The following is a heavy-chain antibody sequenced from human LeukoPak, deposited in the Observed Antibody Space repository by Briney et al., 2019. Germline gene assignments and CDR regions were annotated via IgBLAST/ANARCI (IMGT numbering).Heavy chain of an antibody. V-gene: IGHV1-18*01. CDR3: ARDGSYYGSRILPEGSPVDY. Sequence: ASVKVSCKASDYTFTSYGISWVRQAPGQGLEWMGWISAYNGNTNYAQKLQGRVTMTTDTSTSTAYMELRSLRSDDTAVYYCARDGSYYGSRILPEGSPVDYWGQGTLVTVSS. CDR2: ISAYNGNT. J-gene: IGHJ4*02. D-gene: IGHD3-10*01. CDR1: DYTFTSYG.